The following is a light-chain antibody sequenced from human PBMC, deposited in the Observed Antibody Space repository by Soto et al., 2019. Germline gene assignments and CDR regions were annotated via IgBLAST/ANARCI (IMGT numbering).Light chain of an antibody. CDR2: GAS. J-gene: IGKJ4*01. V-gene: IGKV3-15*01. CDR3: QQYNNWRPLT. Sequence: EIVMTQSPATLSVSPGERATLSCRASRSVNGNLAWYQHKPGQAPRLLIYGASTRATGVPGRFSGSESGTEFTLTISSLQSEDSAVYYCQQYNNWRPLTFGGGNKVEI. CDR1: RSVNGN.